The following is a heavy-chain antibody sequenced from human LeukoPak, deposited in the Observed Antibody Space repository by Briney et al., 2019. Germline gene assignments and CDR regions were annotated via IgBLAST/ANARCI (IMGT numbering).Heavy chain of an antibody. J-gene: IGHJ4*02. CDR2: INHSGST. CDR3: AGLVGRYSSGLYYYYFDY. D-gene: IGHD3-22*01. V-gene: IGHV4-34*01. Sequence: SETLSLTCAVYGGSFSGYYWSWIRQPPGKGLEWIGEINHSGSTNYNPSLKSRVAISVDTSKNQFFLNLSSVTAADTAVYYCAGLVGRYSSGLYYYYFDYWGQGTLVTVSS. CDR1: GGSFSGYY.